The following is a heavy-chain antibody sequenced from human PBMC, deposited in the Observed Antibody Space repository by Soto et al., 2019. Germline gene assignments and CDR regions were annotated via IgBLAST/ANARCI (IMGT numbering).Heavy chain of an antibody. D-gene: IGHD6-19*01. CDR3: ARQWLVRAKYFDY. CDR2: ISSSSSTI. V-gene: IGHV3-48*01. CDR1: GFTFSSYS. J-gene: IGHJ4*02. Sequence: EVQLVESGGDLVQPGGSLRLSCAASGFTFSSYSMNWVRQAPGKGLEWVSYISSSSSTIYYADSVKGRFTISRDNAKNSLYLQMNSLRAEDTALYYCARQWLVRAKYFDYWGQGTLVTVSS.